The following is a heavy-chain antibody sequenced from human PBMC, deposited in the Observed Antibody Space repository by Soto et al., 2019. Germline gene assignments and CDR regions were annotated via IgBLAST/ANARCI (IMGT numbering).Heavy chain of an antibody. V-gene: IGHV4-59*01. Sequence: HVQLQESGPGLVKPSETLSLTCTISGGSIINYYWNWIRQPPGKGLEWIGYIYYSGKTNYNPSINSRVTISVDRSKNQFSLKLTSVTAADTAVYFCARDGRLMLRGFSFYNGMDVWGQGTTVTVSS. CDR1: GGSIINYY. J-gene: IGHJ6*02. D-gene: IGHD3-10*01. CDR2: IYYSGKT. CDR3: ARDGRLMLRGFSFYNGMDV.